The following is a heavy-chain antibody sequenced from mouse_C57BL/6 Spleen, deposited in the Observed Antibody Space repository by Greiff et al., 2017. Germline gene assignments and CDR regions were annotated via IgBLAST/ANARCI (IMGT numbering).Heavy chain of an antibody. J-gene: IGHJ4*01. Sequence: QVQLQQPGAELVKPGASVKLSCKASGYTFTSYWMHWVTPRPGQGLEWIGMIQPNSGSTTYNEKFKSNATLTVDKSSSTTYMQLSSLTSEDSAVYYCARLGYGNWDAMDYWGQGTSVTVSS. CDR1: GYTFTSYW. D-gene: IGHD2-1*01. CDR3: ARLGYGNWDAMDY. V-gene: IGHV1-64*01. CDR2: IQPNSGST.